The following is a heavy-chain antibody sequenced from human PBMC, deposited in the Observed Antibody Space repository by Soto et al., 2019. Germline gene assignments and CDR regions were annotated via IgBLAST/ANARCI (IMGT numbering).Heavy chain of an antibody. CDR3: AKDLHSSGWPQHY. V-gene: IGHV3-23*01. Sequence: EVQLLESGGGLVQPGGSLRLSCAASGFTFSSYAMSWVRQAPGKGLEWVSAISGSGGSTYYADSVKGRFTISRDNSKHTLYLQMNSLRAEDTAVYYCAKDLHSSGWPQHYWGQGTLVTVSS. CDR2: ISGSGGST. CDR1: GFTFSSYA. J-gene: IGHJ4*02. D-gene: IGHD6-19*01.